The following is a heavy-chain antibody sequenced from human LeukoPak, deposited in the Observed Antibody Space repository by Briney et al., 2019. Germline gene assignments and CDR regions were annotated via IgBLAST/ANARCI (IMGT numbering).Heavy chain of an antibody. CDR1: GGSITSGNW. Sequence: SGTLSLTCAVSGGSITSGNWWSWVRQPPGKGLEWIGEIYHSGSTNFNPSLKSRVTISVDKSKDQFSLKLTSVTAADTAVYYCAGIAVTGTGYWGQGTLVTVSS. CDR2: IYHSGST. V-gene: IGHV4-4*02. CDR3: AGIAVTGTGY. D-gene: IGHD6-19*01. J-gene: IGHJ4*02.